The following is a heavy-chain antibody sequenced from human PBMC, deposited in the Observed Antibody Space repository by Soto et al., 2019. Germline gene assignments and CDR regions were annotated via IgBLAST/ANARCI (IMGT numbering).Heavy chain of an antibody. Sequence: QVQLVESGGGVVQPGRSLRLSCAASGFTFSNYGMHWVRQAPGKGLEWVAAIWYEGSNKYYADSVQGRFTISRDNSKNTLYLEMNSLRAEDAAVFYCARGNTGRAAIDACPPHYYYYYMDVWGKGTTVTVSS. D-gene: IGHD6-13*01. CDR3: ARGNTGRAAIDACPPHYYYYYMDV. V-gene: IGHV3-33*03. J-gene: IGHJ6*03. CDR2: IWYEGSNK. CDR1: GFTFSNYG.